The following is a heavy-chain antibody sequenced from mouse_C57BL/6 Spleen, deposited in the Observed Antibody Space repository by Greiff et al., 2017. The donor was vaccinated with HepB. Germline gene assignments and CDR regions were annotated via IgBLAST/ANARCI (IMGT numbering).Heavy chain of an antibody. CDR3: ARELGSEFAY. Sequence: DVMLVESGGGLVKPGGSLKLSCAASGFTFSSYAMSWVRQTPEKRLEWVATISDGGSYTYYPDNVKGRFTISRDNAKNNLYLQMSHLKSEDTAMYYCARELGSEFAYWGQGTLVTVSA. V-gene: IGHV5-4*01. CDR2: ISDGGSYT. D-gene: IGHD4-1*01. CDR1: GFTFSSYA. J-gene: IGHJ3*01.